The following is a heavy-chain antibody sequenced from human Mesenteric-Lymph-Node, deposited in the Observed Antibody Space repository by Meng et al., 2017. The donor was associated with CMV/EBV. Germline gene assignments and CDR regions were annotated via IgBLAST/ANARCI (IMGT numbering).Heavy chain of an antibody. V-gene: IGHV1-46*01. D-gene: IGHD1-20*01. J-gene: IGHJ4*02. CDR2: INPIGGST. CDR1: GYSFINYH. Sequence: ASVKVSCKASGYSFINYHIHWVRQAPGQGLEWMGIINPIGGSTSYAQKFQGRLTVTRDTSTSTVYMELSSLRSEDTAVYYCARSPLGRITGTLRREFDYWGQGTLVTVSS. CDR3: ARSPLGRITGTLRREFDY.